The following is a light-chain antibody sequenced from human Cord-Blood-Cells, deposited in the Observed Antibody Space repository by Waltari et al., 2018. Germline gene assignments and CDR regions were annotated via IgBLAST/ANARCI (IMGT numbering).Light chain of an antibody. CDR3: CSYAGSSTFV. CDR2: EGS. V-gene: IGLV2-23*03. CDR1: STDVGSYNL. Sequence: QSALTQPASVSGSPGQSITISFTGTSTDVGSYNLVSWYQQHPGKAPKLIIYEGSKRPSGVSNRFSGSKSGNTASLTISGLQAEDEADYYCCSYAGSSTFVFGGGTKLTVL. J-gene: IGLJ3*02.